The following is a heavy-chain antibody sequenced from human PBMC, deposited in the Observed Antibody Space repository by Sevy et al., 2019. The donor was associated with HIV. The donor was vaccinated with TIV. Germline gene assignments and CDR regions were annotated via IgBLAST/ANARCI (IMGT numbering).Heavy chain of an antibody. D-gene: IGHD7-27*01. J-gene: IGHJ4*02. V-gene: IGHV3-15*01. CDR3: TTDSKKLGLSALLDY. CDR1: GFTFSNAW. CDR2: IKSKTDGGTT. Sequence: GGSLRLSCAASGFTFSNAWMSWVRQAPGKGLEWVGRIKSKTDGGTTDYAAPVKGRFTISKDDSKNTLYLQMNSLTTEDTANYYGTTDSKKLGLSALLDYWGQGTLVTVSS.